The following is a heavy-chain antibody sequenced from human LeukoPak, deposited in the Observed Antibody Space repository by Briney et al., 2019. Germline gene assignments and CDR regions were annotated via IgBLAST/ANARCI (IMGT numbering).Heavy chain of an antibody. J-gene: IGHJ4*02. V-gene: IGHV3-30*15. CDR1: GFTFSSYA. Sequence: GGSLRLSCAASGFTFSSYAMHWVRQAPGKGLERVAVISYDGNNKYYADSVKGRFTISRDNSKNTLYLQMSSLRVEDTAVYYCASSRSGWIYFDYWGQGTLVTVSS. D-gene: IGHD6-19*01. CDR2: ISYDGNNK. CDR3: ASSRSGWIYFDY.